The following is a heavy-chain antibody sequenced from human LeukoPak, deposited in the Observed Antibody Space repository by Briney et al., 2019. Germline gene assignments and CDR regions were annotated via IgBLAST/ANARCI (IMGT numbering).Heavy chain of an antibody. Sequence: SETLSLTCTVSGGSISSYYWDWIRQPPGKGREWIGSIHYSGSTYYNPSLKSRVTISVDTSKSQFSLRLSSVAAADTAVYYCARHPLRLGMDVWGQGSTVTVSS. CDR1: GGSISSYY. CDR2: IHYSGST. J-gene: IGHJ6*02. D-gene: IGHD3-3*01. V-gene: IGHV4-39*01. CDR3: ARHPLRLGMDV.